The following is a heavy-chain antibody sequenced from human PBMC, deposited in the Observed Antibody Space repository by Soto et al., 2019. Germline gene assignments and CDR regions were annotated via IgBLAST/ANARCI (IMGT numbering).Heavy chain of an antibody. CDR1: GGSISSGDYY. CDR2: IYYSGST. Sequence: QVQLQESGPGLVKPSQTLSLTCTVSGGSISSGDYYWSWIRQPPGKGLEWIGYIYYSGSTYYNPSLKSRVTISVDTSKNQFSLKLSSVTAADTDVYYCARVGWLQRGIDAFDIWGQGTMVTVSS. J-gene: IGHJ3*02. D-gene: IGHD5-12*01. V-gene: IGHV4-30-4*01. CDR3: ARVGWLQRGIDAFDI.